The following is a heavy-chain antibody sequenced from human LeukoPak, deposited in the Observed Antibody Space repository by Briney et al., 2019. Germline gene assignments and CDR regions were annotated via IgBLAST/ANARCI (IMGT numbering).Heavy chain of an antibody. CDR2: ISGSGSTI. V-gene: IGHV3-48*03. Sequence: GGSLRLSCAASGFTFRSYEMNWVRQAPGKGLEWISYISGSGSTIYYADSVRGRFTISRDNAKNSLYLQMNSLRAGDTAVYYCATYIIGPTIDYWGQGTLVTVSS. D-gene: IGHD3-10*01. CDR1: GFTFRSYE. CDR3: ATYIIGPTIDY. J-gene: IGHJ4*02.